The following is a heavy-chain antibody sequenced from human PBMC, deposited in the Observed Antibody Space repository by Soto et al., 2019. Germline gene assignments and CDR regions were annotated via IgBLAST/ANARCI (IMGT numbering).Heavy chain of an antibody. V-gene: IGHV3-48*01. Sequence: LGGSLRLSCAASGFTFSSYSMNWVRQAPGKGLEWISYISTGSSTKYYADSVKGRFTISRDNAENSLYLQMNSLRVEDTAVYYCARALSTDYWGQGALVTVSS. J-gene: IGHJ4*02. CDR1: GFTFSSYS. CDR2: ISTGSSTK. CDR3: ARALSTDY.